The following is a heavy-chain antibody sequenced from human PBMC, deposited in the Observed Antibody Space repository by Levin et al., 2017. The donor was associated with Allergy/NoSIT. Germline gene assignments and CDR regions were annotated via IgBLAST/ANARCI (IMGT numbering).Heavy chain of an antibody. V-gene: IGHV4-39*07. CDR1: GGSISSPIHY. Sequence: SQTLSLTCTVSGGSISSPIHYWGWIRQPPGRGLEWIGSVYYSGSTSYHPSLKSRVTISVDTPKNPFSLTLSSVTAADTAIYYCARNNSLSFGESPTNWFDPWGQGTLVTVSS. J-gene: IGHJ5*02. CDR3: ARNNSLSFGESPTNWFDP. D-gene: IGHD3-10*01. CDR2: VYYSGST.